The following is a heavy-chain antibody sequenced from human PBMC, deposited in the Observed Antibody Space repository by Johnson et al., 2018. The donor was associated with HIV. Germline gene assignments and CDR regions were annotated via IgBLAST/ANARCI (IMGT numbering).Heavy chain of an antibody. Sequence: QVQLVESGGGVVQPGRSLRLSCAASGFTFSSYPMHWVRQAPGKGLQWVAVISYDGSNKYFADSVKGRFTISRDNAMNSLYLQMNSLRADDTAVYYCARFEGFITTLRVVGDAFDIWGQGTMVTVSS. V-gene: IGHV3-30*04. J-gene: IGHJ3*02. CDR1: GFTFSSYP. D-gene: IGHD3-10*01. CDR3: ARFEGFITTLRVVGDAFDI. CDR2: ISYDGSNK.